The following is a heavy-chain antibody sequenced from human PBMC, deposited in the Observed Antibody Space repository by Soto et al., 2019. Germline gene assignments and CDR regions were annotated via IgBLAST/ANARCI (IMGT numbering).Heavy chain of an antibody. CDR2: IYYLGST. Sequence: ASETLSLTCSVSGGSMSEYFWSWIRQSPGKGLEWIGYIYYLGSTDYNPSLKSRVTISVDTSKRQFSLRLTSVTAADTAVYYCARDGYDGSGSPYPAYWGPGTQVTVSS. CDR3: ARDGYDGSGSPYPAY. J-gene: IGHJ4*02. CDR1: GGSMSEYF. D-gene: IGHD3-10*01. V-gene: IGHV4-59*01.